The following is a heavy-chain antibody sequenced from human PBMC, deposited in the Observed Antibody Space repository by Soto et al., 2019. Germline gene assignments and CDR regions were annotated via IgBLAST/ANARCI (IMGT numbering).Heavy chain of an antibody. V-gene: IGHV6-1*01. CDR1: GYSVSSNSAA. CDR2: TYYRSKWYN. CDR3: ARERSSSWYDWFDP. D-gene: IGHD6-13*01. J-gene: IGHJ5*02. Sequence: PSQTLSLTCSITGYSVSSNSAAWHCIRQYPSRGLEWLGRTYYRSKWYNDYAVSVKSRITINPDTSKNQFSLQLNSVPPEDTAVYYCARERSSSWYDWFDPWGQGTLVTVSS.